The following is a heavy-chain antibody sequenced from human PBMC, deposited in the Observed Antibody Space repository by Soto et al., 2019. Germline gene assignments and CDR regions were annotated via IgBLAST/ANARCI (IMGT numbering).Heavy chain of an antibody. J-gene: IGHJ4*02. Sequence: GGSLRLSCAASGFTFSSYAMSWVRQAPGKGLEWVSAISGSGGSTYYADSVKGRFTISRDNSKNTLYLQMNSLRADDTAVYYCAKDRTPYSSSWYWAFDYWGQGTLVTVSS. CDR3: AKDRTPYSSSWYWAFDY. CDR2: ISGSGGST. D-gene: IGHD6-13*01. V-gene: IGHV3-23*01. CDR1: GFTFSSYA.